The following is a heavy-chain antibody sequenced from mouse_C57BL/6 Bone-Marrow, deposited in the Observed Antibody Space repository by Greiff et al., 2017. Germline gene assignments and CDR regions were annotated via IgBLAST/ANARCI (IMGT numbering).Heavy chain of an antibody. CDR3: AKNVYYDNDCYYFYY. CDR1: GFSLTSYG. J-gene: IGHJ2*01. D-gene: IGHD2-4*01. Sequence: QVQLKESGPGLVQPSQSLSITCTVSGFSLTSYGVHWVRQSPGKGLEWLGVIWRGGSTDYNAAFMSRLSITKDNSKSQVFFKMNSLQADDTAIYYCAKNVYYDNDCYYFYYWGQGTTLTVSS. CDR2: IWRGGST. V-gene: IGHV2-5*01.